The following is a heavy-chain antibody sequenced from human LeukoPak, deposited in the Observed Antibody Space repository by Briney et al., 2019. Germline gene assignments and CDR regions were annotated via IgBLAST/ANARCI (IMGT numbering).Heavy chain of an antibody. V-gene: IGHV3-23*01. CDR3: AKRRESGIGSLYYFDY. J-gene: IGHJ4*02. CDR2: ICVSDGST. CDR1: GFTFSTHA. D-gene: IGHD3-16*01. Sequence: GGSLRLSCVASGFTFSTHAMSWVRLAPGKGLEWVSAICVSDGSTYYADSVKGRFTISRDNSKDTLYLQMNSLRVEDTATYYCAKRRESGIGSLYYFDYWGQGTLVTVSS.